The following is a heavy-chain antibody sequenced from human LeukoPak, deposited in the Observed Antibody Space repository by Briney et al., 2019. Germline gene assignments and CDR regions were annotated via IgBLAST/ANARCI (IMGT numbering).Heavy chain of an antibody. Sequence: GASVKVSCKTSGYTFTYYVISWVRPAPGQGLEWMGWINAYNGNTNDAQKFQGRVTMTTDTSTSTAYMELRSLRSDDTAVYYCARGENPYDYWGQGALVSVSS. CDR1: GYTFTYYV. J-gene: IGHJ4*02. CDR2: INAYNGNT. CDR3: ARGENPYDY. D-gene: IGHD1-26*01. V-gene: IGHV1-18*01.